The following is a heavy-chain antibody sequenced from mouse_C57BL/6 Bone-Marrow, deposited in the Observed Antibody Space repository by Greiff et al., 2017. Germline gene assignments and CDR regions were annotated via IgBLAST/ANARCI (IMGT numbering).Heavy chain of an antibody. CDR2: INPRSGYT. V-gene: IGHV1-4*01. Sequence: VKLQQSGAELARPGASVKMSCKASGYTFTSYTMHWVKQRPGPGLEWIGYINPRSGYTKSNQKFKDKATLTADKSSSTAYMQLTSLTSEDYAVYYCASYYYSNYGGSFFYYAMDYWGQGTSVTVSS. CDR3: ASYYYSNYGGSFFYYAMDY. CDR1: GYTFTSYT. J-gene: IGHJ4*01. D-gene: IGHD2-5*01.